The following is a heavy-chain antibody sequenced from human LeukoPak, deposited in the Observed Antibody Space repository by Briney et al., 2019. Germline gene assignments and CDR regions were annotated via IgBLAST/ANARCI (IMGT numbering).Heavy chain of an antibody. J-gene: IGHJ6*02. CDR1: GFTFSSYA. V-gene: IGHV3-30*04. CDR2: ISYDGSNK. Sequence: GGSLRLSCAASGFTFSSYAMHWVRQAPGKGLEWVAVISYDGSNKYYADPVKGRFTISRDNSKSTLYLQMNSLRAEDTAVYYCARDLTVTLGTYYYHYGMDVWGQGTTVTVSS. CDR3: ARDLTVTLGTYYYHYGMDV. D-gene: IGHD2-21*02.